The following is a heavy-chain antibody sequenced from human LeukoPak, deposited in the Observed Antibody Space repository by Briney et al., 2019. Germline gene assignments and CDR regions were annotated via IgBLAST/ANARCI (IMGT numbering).Heavy chain of an antibody. CDR3: ARESSKVYGSGRLDS. Sequence: SETLSLTCTVSGGSISSYYWSWIRQPPGKGLEWIGYIYYSGSTNYNPSLKSRVTISADTSKNQFSLKLSSVTAADTAVYYCARESSKVYGSGRLDSWGQGTLVTVSS. V-gene: IGHV4-59*01. CDR1: GGSISSYY. J-gene: IGHJ4*02. CDR2: IYYSGST. D-gene: IGHD3-10*01.